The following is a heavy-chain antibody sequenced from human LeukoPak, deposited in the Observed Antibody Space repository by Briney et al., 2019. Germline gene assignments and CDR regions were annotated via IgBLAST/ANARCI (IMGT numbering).Heavy chain of an antibody. J-gene: IGHJ4*02. CDR3: AKDWGFQYATGSYCEY. Sequence: GRSLRLSCAASGFTFRNYGMHWVRQAPGKKLEWVADISYDGNNKYYADSVKGRFSISRDNSKNTLYLQMNSLRPEDTAVYYCAKDWGFQYATGSYCEYWGQGTRVTVSS. D-gene: IGHD3-10*01. CDR2: ISYDGNNK. V-gene: IGHV3-30*18. CDR1: GFTFRNYG.